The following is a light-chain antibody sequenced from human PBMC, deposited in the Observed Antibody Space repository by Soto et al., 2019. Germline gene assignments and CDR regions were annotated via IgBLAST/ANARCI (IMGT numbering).Light chain of an antibody. V-gene: IGLV2-14*01. CDR3: SSYTSSNTEV. Sequence: QSALNQPASVYGSTGQSITISCTGTSSDVGGYNYVSWYQQHPGKAPKLMIYDVGSRPSGVSNRFSGSKSGNTASLTISGLQAEDEADYYCSSYTSSNTEVFGTGTKVTVL. CDR1: SSDVGGYNY. J-gene: IGLJ1*01. CDR2: DVG.